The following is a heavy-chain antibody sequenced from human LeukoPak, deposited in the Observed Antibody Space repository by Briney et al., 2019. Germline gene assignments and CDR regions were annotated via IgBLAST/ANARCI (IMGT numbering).Heavy chain of an antibody. CDR1: GFTFSSYW. J-gene: IGHJ4*02. V-gene: IGHV3-66*01. Sequence: GGSLRLSCAASGFTFSSYWMHWVRQAPGKGLEWVSVIYSGGSTYYADSVKGRFTISRDNSKNTLYLQMNSLRAEDTAVYYCAREPMIGLGYYFDYWGQGTLVTVSS. CDR3: AREPMIGLGYYFDY. CDR2: IYSGGST. D-gene: IGHD3-22*01.